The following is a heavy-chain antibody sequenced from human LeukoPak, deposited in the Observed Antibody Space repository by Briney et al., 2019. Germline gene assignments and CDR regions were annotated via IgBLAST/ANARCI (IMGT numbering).Heavy chain of an antibody. CDR1: GFTFSSYG. CDR2: ISASGSNT. D-gene: IGHD1-26*01. V-gene: IGHV3-23*01. CDR3: AKGASGSHYYSFDY. Sequence: GGSLRLSCAASGFTFSSYGMSWVRQAPGEGVKGVSIISASGSNTIYADSVKGRFTISRDNSKNTLYLQMNSLRAEDTAVYYCAKGASGSHYYSFDYWGQGTLVTVSS. J-gene: IGHJ4*02.